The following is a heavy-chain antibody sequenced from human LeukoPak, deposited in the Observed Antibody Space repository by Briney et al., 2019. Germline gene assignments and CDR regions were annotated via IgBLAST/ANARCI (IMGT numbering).Heavy chain of an antibody. CDR1: GYTFTDYY. J-gene: IGHJ4*02. CDR3: ASLAVGVTHIFDY. Sequence: GSLKVSCKASGYTFTDYYMHWVRQAPGQGLEWMGWINPIRGGTNYAQMFQSRVTMTRDTSISTAYMELSRLRSDDTAVYYCASLAVGVTHIFDYWGQGTPVTV. CDR2: INPIRGGT. D-gene: IGHD1-26*01. V-gene: IGHV1-2*02.